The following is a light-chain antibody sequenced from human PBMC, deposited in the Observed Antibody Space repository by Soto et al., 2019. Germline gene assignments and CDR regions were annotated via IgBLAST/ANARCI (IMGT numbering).Light chain of an antibody. J-gene: IGLJ1*01. CDR3: QSFESSRGAYV. Sequence: QSVLTQPPSVSGAPGQRVTISCTGSSSNIGAGYDLHWYQHLPGTAPKLLIYDDSNRPSGVPDRFSGSRSGTSASLAITGPQADDEAVFYCQSFESSRGAYVLGTGNKVTVL. V-gene: IGLV1-40*01. CDR2: DDS. CDR1: SSNIGAGYD.